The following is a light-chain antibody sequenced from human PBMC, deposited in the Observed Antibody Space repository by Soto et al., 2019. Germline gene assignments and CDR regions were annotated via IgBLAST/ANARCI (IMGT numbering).Light chain of an antibody. J-gene: IGKJ1*01. CDR3: QQYHSYPWT. CDR1: QGISHY. Sequence: IQMTQYTSSLSASVGDRVTISCLASQGISHYLAWFQQKPGKVPKSLIYAASSLQSGVPSKFSGSGSGTDFTLTISRLQPEDFATYYCQQYHSYPWTFGQGTKVEF. CDR2: AAS. V-gene: IGKV1-16*02.